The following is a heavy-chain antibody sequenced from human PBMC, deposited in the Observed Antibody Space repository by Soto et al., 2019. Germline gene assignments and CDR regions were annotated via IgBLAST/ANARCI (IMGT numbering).Heavy chain of an antibody. CDR1: GYTFSDYY. CDR2: INPNSGGT. V-gene: IGHV1-2*02. J-gene: IGHJ4*02. CDR3: AREPATAKPEGVDF. Sequence: ASVKVSCKASGYTFSDYYIHWVRQAPGQGLEWMGWINPNSGGTKYAPKFQGGVTMTRDTSITTAYMELSRLRSGDTAVYYCAREPATAKPEGVDFWGQGTLVIVSS. D-gene: IGHD1-1*01.